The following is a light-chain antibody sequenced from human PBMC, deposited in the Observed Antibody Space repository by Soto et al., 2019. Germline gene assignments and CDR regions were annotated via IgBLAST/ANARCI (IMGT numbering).Light chain of an antibody. V-gene: IGKV3-20*01. J-gene: IGKJ2*01. Sequence: EIVMTQSPATLSVSPGERATLSCRASQSVSSNLAWYQQKPGQAPRLLIYGASTRPTGIPDRFSGSGSGTDFTLTISRLEPEDFAVYYCQQYGSSPYTFGQGTKLEI. CDR3: QQYGSSPYT. CDR2: GAS. CDR1: QSVSSN.